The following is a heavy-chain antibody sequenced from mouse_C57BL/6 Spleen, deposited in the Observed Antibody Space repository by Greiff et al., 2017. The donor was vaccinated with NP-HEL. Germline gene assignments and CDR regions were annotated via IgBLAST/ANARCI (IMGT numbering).Heavy chain of an antibody. J-gene: IGHJ1*03. Sequence: EVMLVESGGDLVKPGGSLKLSCAASGFTFSSYGMSWVRQTPDKRLEWVATISSGGSYTYYPDSVKGRFTISRDNAKNTLYLQMSSLKSEDTAMYYCARQGVYYDYENWYFDVWGTGTTVTVSS. CDR2: ISSGGSYT. CDR3: ARQGVYYDYENWYFDV. D-gene: IGHD2-4*01. V-gene: IGHV5-6*02. CDR1: GFTFSSYG.